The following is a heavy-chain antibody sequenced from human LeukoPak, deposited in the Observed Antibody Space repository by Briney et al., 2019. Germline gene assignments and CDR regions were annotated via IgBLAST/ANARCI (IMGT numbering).Heavy chain of an antibody. CDR1: VGSFSGYY. D-gene: IGHD6-19*01. CDR3: ARFHAESGWRDKSQNWFDP. Sequence: SETLSLTCGVYVGSFSGYYWTWIRQPPGKGLEWIGEINHSGSTNYNPSLKSRVTISVDTSKNQFSLKLSSVTAADTAVYYCARFHAESGWRDKSQNWFDPWGQGTLVTVSS. CDR2: INHSGST. V-gene: IGHV4-34*01. J-gene: IGHJ5*02.